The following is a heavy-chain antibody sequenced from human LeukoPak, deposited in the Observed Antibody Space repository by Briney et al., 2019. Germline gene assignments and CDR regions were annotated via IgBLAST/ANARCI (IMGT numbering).Heavy chain of an antibody. CDR1: GFTFSSYS. V-gene: IGHV3-48*01. CDR2: ISSSSSTI. Sequence: GGSLRLSCAASGFTFSSYSMNWVRQAPGKGLEWVSYISSSSSTIYYADSVKGRFTISRDNAKNSLYLQMNSLRAEDTAVYYCARTVVVSSYDAFGIWGQGTMVTVSS. CDR3: ARTVVVSSYDAFGI. J-gene: IGHJ3*02. D-gene: IGHD3-22*01.